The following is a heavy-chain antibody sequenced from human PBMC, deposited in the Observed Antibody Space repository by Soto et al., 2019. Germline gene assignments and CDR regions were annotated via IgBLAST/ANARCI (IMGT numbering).Heavy chain of an antibody. D-gene: IGHD5-12*01. CDR3: ARGLIVAAPAILNFDI. V-gene: IGHV3-7*01. CDR1: GFTFSSYA. CDR2: ISGSER. J-gene: IGHJ3*02. Sequence: PGGSLRLSCAASGFTFSSYAMSWVRQAPGKGLEWVSAISGSERYYVDSVKGRFTISRDNAKNSLYLQMNSLRAEDTAVYYCARGLIVAAPAILNFDICGQGTMVTVSS.